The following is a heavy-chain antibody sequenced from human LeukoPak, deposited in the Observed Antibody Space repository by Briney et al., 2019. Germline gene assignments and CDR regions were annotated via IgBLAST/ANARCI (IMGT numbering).Heavy chain of an antibody. Sequence: SETLSLTCTVSGGSLSSSSYYWGWVRQPPGKGLEWIGNSGSTYSNPSLKSRLTISLDTSQRQFSLRLSSVTAADTALYYCTRGSYDVLTGYSTLGEYWGRGTLVTVSS. J-gene: IGHJ4*02. CDR2: SGST. D-gene: IGHD3-9*01. CDR3: TRGSYDVLTGYSTLGEY. V-gene: IGHV4-39*01. CDR1: GGSLSSSSYY.